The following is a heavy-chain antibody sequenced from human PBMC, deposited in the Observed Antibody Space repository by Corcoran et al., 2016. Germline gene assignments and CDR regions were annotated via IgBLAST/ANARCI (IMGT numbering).Heavy chain of an antibody. V-gene: IGHV3-74*01. Sequence: EVQLVESGGGLAQPGGSLRLSCAASGFTFSMYWMHWVRQAPGKGLVWVSRIDSDGGSTTYADSVQGRFTISRDNAKNTLYLQVNSLTAEDTAVYYCVRDSAYTPDYWGQGTLVTVSS. D-gene: IGHD2-2*02. CDR2: IDSDGGST. CDR1: GFTFSMYW. CDR3: VRDSAYTPDY. J-gene: IGHJ4*02.